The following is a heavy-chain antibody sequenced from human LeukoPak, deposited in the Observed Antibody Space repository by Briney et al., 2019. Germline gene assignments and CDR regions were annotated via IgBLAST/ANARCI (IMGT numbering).Heavy chain of an antibody. D-gene: IGHD3-22*01. CDR2: IYSGGST. J-gene: IGHJ4*02. CDR1: GFTVSSNY. V-gene: IGHV3-53*01. CDR3: AREKYYYDSSGYYYLYYFDY. Sequence: GGSLRLSCAASGFTVSSNYMSWVRQAPGKGLEWVSVIYSGGSTYYADSVKGRFTISRDNSKNTLYLQMNSLRAEDTAVYYCAREKYYYDSSGYYYLYYFDYWGQGTLVTVSS.